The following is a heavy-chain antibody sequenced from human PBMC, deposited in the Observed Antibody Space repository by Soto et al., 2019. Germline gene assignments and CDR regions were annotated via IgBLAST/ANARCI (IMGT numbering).Heavy chain of an antibody. V-gene: IGHV3-23*01. Sequence: LLESGGGLVQPGGSLRLSCAASGFTFSIYAMTWVRQAPGKGLKWVSTISGSGTSAYYADSVQGRFTFPRDNSKNTLYLQMNSLRAEDTAVYYCAKMSDGWYGAFHIWGQGTMVTVSS. CDR1: GFTFSIYA. J-gene: IGHJ3*02. CDR3: AKMSDGWYGAFHI. CDR2: ISGSGTSA. D-gene: IGHD6-19*01.